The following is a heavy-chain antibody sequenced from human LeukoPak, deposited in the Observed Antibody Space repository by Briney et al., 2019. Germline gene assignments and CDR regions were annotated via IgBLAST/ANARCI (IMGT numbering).Heavy chain of an antibody. J-gene: IGHJ4*02. D-gene: IGHD1-20*01. CDR2: ISGSGGRT. V-gene: IGHV3-23*01. Sequence: GGSLRLSCADSGFTFSTYAMTWVRQAPGKGLEWVSTISGSGGRTFYADSVKGRFAISRDDSKNTLYLQMNSLRAEDTAVYYCARVYNWNHFDYWGQETLVTVSS. CDR3: ARVYNWNHFDY. CDR1: GFTFSTYA.